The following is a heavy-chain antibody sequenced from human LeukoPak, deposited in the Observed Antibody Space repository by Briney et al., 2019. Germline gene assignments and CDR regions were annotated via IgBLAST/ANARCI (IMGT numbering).Heavy chain of an antibody. CDR1: GFTFSNVW. CDR3: STDVAFTAGGAIVY. CDR2: IKNKADGGTT. Sequence: PGGSLRLSCAASGFTFSNVWMTWVRQAPGKGLGWVGHIKNKADGGTTDYAAPVKGRFTISRDDSKNTMYLQMNSLKTEDTAVYYCSTDVAFTAGGAIVYWGQGTLVTVSS. D-gene: IGHD3-16*02. V-gene: IGHV3-15*01. J-gene: IGHJ4*02.